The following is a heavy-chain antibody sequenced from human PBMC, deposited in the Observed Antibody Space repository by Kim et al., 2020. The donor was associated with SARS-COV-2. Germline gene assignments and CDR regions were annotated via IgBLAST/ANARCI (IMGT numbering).Heavy chain of an antibody. CDR1: GYTFTSYA. J-gene: IGHJ4*02. Sequence: ASVKVSCKASGYTFTSYAMNWVRQAPGQGLEWMGWINTNTGNPTYAQGFTGRFVFSLDTSVSTPYLQISSLKAEDTAVYYCARGPLLWELSSQPYYFDYWGQGTLVTVSS. D-gene: IGHD3-16*02. V-gene: IGHV7-4-1*02. CDR3: ARGPLLWELSSQPYYFDY. CDR2: INTNTGNP.